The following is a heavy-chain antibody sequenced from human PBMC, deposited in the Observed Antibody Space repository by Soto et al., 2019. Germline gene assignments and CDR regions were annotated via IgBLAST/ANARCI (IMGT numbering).Heavy chain of an antibody. Sequence: QVQLQESGPGLVKPSETLSLTCTVSGGSITRGGYYWSWIRQHPGKGLEWIGYIYNSGTTYYNPSLXRXXTISVDPSKNQFSLKLTSVTAADTAVYYCARDPAPWGQGTLVTVSS. CDR3: ARDPAP. J-gene: IGHJ5*02. V-gene: IGHV4-31*03. CDR1: GGSITRGGYY. CDR2: IYNSGTT.